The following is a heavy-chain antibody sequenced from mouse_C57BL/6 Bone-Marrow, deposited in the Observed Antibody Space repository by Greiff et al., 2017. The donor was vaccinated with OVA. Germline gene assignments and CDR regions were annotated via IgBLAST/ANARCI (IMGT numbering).Heavy chain of an antibody. D-gene: IGHD1-1*01. J-gene: IGHJ1*03. CDR1: GYTFTSYW. CDR2: IYPGNSDT. CDR3: TRDITTEYFDV. V-gene: IGHV1-5*01. Sequence: EVQLQQSGTVLARPGASVKMSCKTSGYTFTSYWMHWVKQRPGQGLEWIGAIYPGNSDTSYNQKFKGKAKLTAVTSASTAYMELSSLTNEDSAVYYCTRDITTEYFDVWGTGTTVTVSS.